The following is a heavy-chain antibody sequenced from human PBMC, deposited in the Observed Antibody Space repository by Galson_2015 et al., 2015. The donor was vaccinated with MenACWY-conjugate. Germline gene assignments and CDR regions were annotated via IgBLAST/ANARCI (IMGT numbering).Heavy chain of an antibody. CDR1: GFTFSSYA. CDR3: ANDRGYYDSSGYLVYFDY. CDR2: ISGSGGST. Sequence: SLRLSCAASGFTFSSYAMSWVRQAPGKGLEWVSAISGSGGSTHYADSVKGRFTISRDNSKNTLYLQMNGLRAEDTAVYYCANDRGYYDSSGYLVYFDYWGQGTLVTVSS. D-gene: IGHD3-22*01. V-gene: IGHV3-23*01. J-gene: IGHJ4*02.